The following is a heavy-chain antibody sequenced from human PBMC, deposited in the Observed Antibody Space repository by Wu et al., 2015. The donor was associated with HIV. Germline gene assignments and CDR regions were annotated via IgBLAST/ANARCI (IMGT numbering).Heavy chain of an antibody. CDR1: GYTFTDYY. CDR3: ARVGTLLRGVSFLVY. CDR2: INPNSGGT. J-gene: IGHJ4*02. V-gene: IGHV1-2*02. D-gene: IGHD3-10*01. Sequence: QVQLVQSGAEVKKPGASVKVSCKASGYTFTDYYMHWVRQAPGQGLEWVGWINPNSGGTNYAQKFQGRVTMTRDTSISTVYMELSRLRYDDTAMYYCARVGTLLRGVSFLVYWGQGTLVTVSS.